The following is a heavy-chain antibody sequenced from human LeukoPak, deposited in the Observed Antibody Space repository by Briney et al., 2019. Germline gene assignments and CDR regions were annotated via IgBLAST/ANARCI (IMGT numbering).Heavy chain of an antibody. CDR3: GRGRRGHIAARSGVKNWFDP. CDR2: INHSGST. Sequence: SETLSLTCAVYGGSFSGYYWSWIRQPPGKGLEWIGEINHSGSTNYNPSLKSRVTISVDTSKNQFSLKLSFVAAADPAVYYCGRGRRGHIAARSGVKNWFDPWGQGTLVTVSS. CDR1: GGSFSGYY. J-gene: IGHJ5*02. V-gene: IGHV4-34*01. D-gene: IGHD6-6*01.